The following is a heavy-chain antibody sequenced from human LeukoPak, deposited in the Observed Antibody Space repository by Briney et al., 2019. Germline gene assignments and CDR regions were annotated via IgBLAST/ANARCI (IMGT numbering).Heavy chain of an antibody. J-gene: IGHJ4*02. Sequence: GRSLRLSCAASGFTFDDYAMHWVRQAPGKGLEWVSGISWNSGSIGYADSVKGRFTISRDNAKNSLYLQMNSLRAEDTAVYYCAREHPGYYDSSGYYAHWGQGTLVTVSS. V-gene: IGHV3-9*01. CDR2: ISWNSGSI. D-gene: IGHD3-22*01. CDR1: GFTFDDYA. CDR3: AREHPGYYDSSGYYAH.